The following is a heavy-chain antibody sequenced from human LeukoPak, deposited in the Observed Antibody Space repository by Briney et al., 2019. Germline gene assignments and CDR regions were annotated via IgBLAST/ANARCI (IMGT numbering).Heavy chain of an antibody. V-gene: IGHV3-23*01. D-gene: IGHD2-21*01. CDR3: AKESAYCGGGYYYLVDY. CDR1: GFTFNSYT. Sequence: GGSLRLSCAVSGFTFNSYTMTWVRQAPGKGLEWVSAISGSGGSTYYADSVKGRFTISRDNSKNTLHLQMNSLRAEDTAVYYCAKESAYCGGGYYYLVDYWGQGTLVTVSS. J-gene: IGHJ4*02. CDR2: ISGSGGST.